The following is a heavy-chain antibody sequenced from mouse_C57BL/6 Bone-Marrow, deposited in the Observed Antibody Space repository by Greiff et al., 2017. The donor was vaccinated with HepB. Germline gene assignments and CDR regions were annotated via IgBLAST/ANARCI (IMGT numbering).Heavy chain of an antibody. CDR2: IWTGGGT. Sequence: VKVVESGPGLVAPSQSLSITCTVSGFSLTSYAISWVRQPPGKGLEWLGVIWTGGGTNYNSALKSRLSISKDNSKSQVFLKMNSLQTDDTARYYCARRLGRDYYAMDYWGQGTSVTVSS. CDR3: ARRLGRDYYAMDY. V-gene: IGHV2-9-1*01. CDR1: GFSLTSYA. J-gene: IGHJ4*01. D-gene: IGHD4-1*01.